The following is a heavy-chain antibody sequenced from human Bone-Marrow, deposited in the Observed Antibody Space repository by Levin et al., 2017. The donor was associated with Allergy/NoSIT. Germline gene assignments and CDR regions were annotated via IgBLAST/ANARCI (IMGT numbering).Heavy chain of an antibody. CDR1: GFTFTNAW. D-gene: IGHD3-22*01. Sequence: GESLKISCAASGFTFTNAWMNWVRQAPGKGLEWVGRIRSKADGGTTDYAAPVQGRFTIPRDDSKNTLFLQMNSLKTEDTATYYCTTDPPYYYDSSGSSYFGMDVWGQGTTVTVSS. V-gene: IGHV3-15*07. CDR2: IRSKADGGTT. CDR3: TTDPPYYYDSSGSSYFGMDV. J-gene: IGHJ6*02.